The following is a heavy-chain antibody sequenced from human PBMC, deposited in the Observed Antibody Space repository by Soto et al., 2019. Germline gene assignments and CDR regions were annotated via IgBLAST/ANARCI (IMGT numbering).Heavy chain of an antibody. D-gene: IGHD3-10*01. CDR3: ARGYGSGSYVVSYYYYMDV. CDR2: INHSGST. CDR1: GGSFSGYY. Sequence: SETLSLTCAVYGGSFSGYYLSWIRQPPGKGLEWIGEINHSGSTNYNPSLKSRVTISVDTSKNQFSLKLSSVTAADTAVYYCARGYGSGSYVVSYYYYMDVWGKGTTVTVSS. V-gene: IGHV4-34*01. J-gene: IGHJ6*03.